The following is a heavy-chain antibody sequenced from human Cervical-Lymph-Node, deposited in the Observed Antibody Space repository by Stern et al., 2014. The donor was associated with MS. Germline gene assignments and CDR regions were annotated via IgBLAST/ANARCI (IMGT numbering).Heavy chain of an antibody. Sequence: QVQLVQSGAEVKKPGSSVKVSCKASGGTFNKNAFSWVRQAPGQGLEWMGGILPLFDTTHYAQNFQGRVTITADEFTTTTYMELTTLTSADTAVYYCARDRSLWFGELLDGMDVWGQGTTVTVSS. CDR1: GGTFNKNA. V-gene: IGHV1-69*01. CDR2: ILPLFDTT. D-gene: IGHD3-10*01. J-gene: IGHJ6*02. CDR3: ARDRSLWFGELLDGMDV.